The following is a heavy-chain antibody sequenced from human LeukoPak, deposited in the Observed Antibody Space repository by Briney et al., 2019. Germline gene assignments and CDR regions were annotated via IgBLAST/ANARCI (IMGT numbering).Heavy chain of an antibody. D-gene: IGHD1-7*01. V-gene: IGHV3-21*01. CDR2: ISSSSSYI. CDR1: GFTFSSYS. CDR3: ARAANWNYWFDP. J-gene: IGHJ5*02. Sequence: GGSLRLSCAASGFTFSSYSMNWVRQAPGKGLEWVSSISSSSSYIYYADSVKGRLTISRDNAKNSLYLQMNSLRAEDTAVYYCARAANWNYWFDPWGQGTLVTVSS.